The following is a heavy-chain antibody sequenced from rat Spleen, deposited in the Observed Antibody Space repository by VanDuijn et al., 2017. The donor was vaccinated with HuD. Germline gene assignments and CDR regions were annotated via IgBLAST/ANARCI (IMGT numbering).Heavy chain of an antibody. CDR2: ISTGGGST. J-gene: IGHJ3*01. CDR3: ALRYYGYTYDWFAY. CDR1: GFTFSNYY. D-gene: IGHD1-9*01. V-gene: IGHV5-25*01. Sequence: EVQLVESGGGLVQPGRSMKLSCAASGFTFSNYYMAWVRQAPTKGLEWVASISTGGGSTYYRDSVKGRFTISRDNAKSTLYLQMDSLRSEDTATYYCALRYYGYTYDWFAYWGQGTLVTVSS.